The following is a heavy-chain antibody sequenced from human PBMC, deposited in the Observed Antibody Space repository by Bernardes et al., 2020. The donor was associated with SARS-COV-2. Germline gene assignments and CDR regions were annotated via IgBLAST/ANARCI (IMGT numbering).Heavy chain of an antibody. V-gene: IGHV5-51*01. Sequence: GATLKSSCKGSGYSFTRYWIGWVRKIPGKGLEWMGIIYPGDSDTRYSPSFQGQVTISADKSISTAYLQWSSLKASDTAMYYCARRGYSYGSGYSYYFDYWGQGTLVTVSS. J-gene: IGHJ4*02. D-gene: IGHD5-18*01. CDR3: ARRGYSYGSGYSYYFDY. CDR2: IYPGDSDT. CDR1: GYSFTRYW.